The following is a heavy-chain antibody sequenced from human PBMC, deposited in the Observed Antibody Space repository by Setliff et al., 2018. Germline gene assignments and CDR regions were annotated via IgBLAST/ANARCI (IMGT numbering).Heavy chain of an antibody. CDR2: IYHSGST. CDR3: ARRNGEKLDP. CDR1: GYSISSGYY. V-gene: IGHV4-38-2*01. Sequence: SETLSLTCAVSGYSISSGYYWGWIRQPPGKGLEWIGSIYHSGSTYYNPSLKSRVTISVDTSKNQFSLKLSSVAAADTAVYYCARRNGEKLDPWGQGTLVTVSS. J-gene: IGHJ5*02.